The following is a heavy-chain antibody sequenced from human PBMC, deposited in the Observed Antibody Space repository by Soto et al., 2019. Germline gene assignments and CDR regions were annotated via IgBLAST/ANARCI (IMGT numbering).Heavy chain of an antibody. V-gene: IGHV4-59*12. CDR1: GGSITNYY. J-gene: IGHJ6*04. D-gene: IGHD3-10*01. CDR2: INYYGYS. CDR3: ASHRFGHLHGLVDV. Sequence: QVQLQESGPGLVKPSETLSLTCTVSGGSITNYYCSWFRQPPGTGLEWICYINYYGYSAYNLSLRGSVTLSMAASKTQLYLMLESVTDTDTDVYDCASHRFGHLHGLVDVWGAGTTVIVSS.